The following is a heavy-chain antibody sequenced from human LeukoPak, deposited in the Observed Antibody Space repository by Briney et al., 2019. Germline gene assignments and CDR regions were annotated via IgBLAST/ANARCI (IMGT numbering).Heavy chain of an antibody. CDR3: ARLSVEMTTSRIFDY. V-gene: IGHV4-59*01. J-gene: IGHJ4*02. CDR1: GGSISSYY. Sequence: TSETLSLTCTVSGGSISSYYWNWIRQPPGKGLEWIGYIYYSGSTNYNPSLKSRVTISVDTSKSQFSLKLSSVTAADTAVYYCARLSVEMTTSRIFDYWGQGTLVTVSS. CDR2: IYYSGST. D-gene: IGHD5-24*01.